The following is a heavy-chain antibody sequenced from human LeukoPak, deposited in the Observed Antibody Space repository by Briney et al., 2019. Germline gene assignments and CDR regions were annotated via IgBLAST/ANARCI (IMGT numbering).Heavy chain of an antibody. V-gene: IGHV3-53*04. Sequence: PGGPLRLSCAASGFTVTTNYMSWVRQAPEKGLEWVSVIYSGGSTYYADSVKGRFTISRHNAKNTLYLQMDSLRDEDTAVYYCARGDFWSGYYTGLYWGQGTLVTVSS. D-gene: IGHD3-3*01. CDR1: GFTVTTNY. J-gene: IGHJ4*02. CDR2: IYSGGST. CDR3: ARGDFWSGYYTGLY.